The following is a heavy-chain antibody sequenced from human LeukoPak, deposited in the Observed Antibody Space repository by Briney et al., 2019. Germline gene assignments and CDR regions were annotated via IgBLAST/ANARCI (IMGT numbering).Heavy chain of an antibody. D-gene: IGHD3-22*01. CDR2: IIPILGIA. CDR1: GGTFSSYA. J-gene: IGHJ6*02. Sequence: GASVKVSCKASGGTFSSYAISWVRQAPGQGLEWMGRIIPILGIANYAQKFQGRVTITADKSTSTAYMELSSLRSEDTAVYYCASALRPYSSGYPYYYYGMDVWGQGTTVTVSS. CDR3: ASALRPYSSGYPYYYYGMDV. V-gene: IGHV1-69*04.